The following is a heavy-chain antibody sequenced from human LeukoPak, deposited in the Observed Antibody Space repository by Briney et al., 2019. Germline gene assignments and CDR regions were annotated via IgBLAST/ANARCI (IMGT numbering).Heavy chain of an antibody. J-gene: IGHJ4*02. D-gene: IGHD3-22*01. CDR3: ARGQEYYYDSSAYSKFDY. CDR2: ISDSSSYI. V-gene: IGHV3-21*01. Sequence: GGSLRLSCAASGFTFSTYSMNWVRQAPGKGLEWVSSISDSSSYIYYADSVKGRFTISRDNAKNSLYLQMNSLRAEDTALYYCARGQEYYYDSSAYSKFDYWGQGTLVTVSS. CDR1: GFTFSTYS.